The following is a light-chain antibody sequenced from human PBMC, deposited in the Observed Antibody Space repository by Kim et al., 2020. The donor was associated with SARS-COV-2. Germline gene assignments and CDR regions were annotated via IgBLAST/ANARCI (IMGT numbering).Light chain of an antibody. J-gene: IGKJ1*01. CDR3: QQYGSSPLT. V-gene: IGKV3-20*01. Sequence: SPAHTPPPSSIPRQSVLSSYLACYPHTPGQAPMLLIYGASSSATCIPDRFSGIVSRTDFTLTISRLAPEDFAVYYCQQYGSSPLTFGQGTKVHIK. CDR2: GAS. CDR1: QSVLSSY.